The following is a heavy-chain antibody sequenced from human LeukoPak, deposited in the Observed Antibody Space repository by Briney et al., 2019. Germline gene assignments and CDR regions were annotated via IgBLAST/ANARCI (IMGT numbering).Heavy chain of an antibody. CDR2: INPNSGGT. J-gene: IGHJ4*02. Sequence: ASVKVSCKASGYTFTGYYMHWVRQAPGQGLEWMGWINPNSGGTNYAQKFQGRVTMTRDTSISTAYMELSRLRSDDTAVYYCARWGGGYCSSTSCYTRFDYWGQGTLVTVSS. CDR3: ARWGGGYCSSTSCYTRFDY. D-gene: IGHD2-2*02. V-gene: IGHV1-2*02. CDR1: GYTFTGYY.